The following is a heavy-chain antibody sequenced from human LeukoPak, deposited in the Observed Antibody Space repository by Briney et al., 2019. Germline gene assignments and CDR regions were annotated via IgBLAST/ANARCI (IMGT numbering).Heavy chain of an antibody. Sequence: SVKVSCKASGGTFSSYAISWVRQAPGQGLEWMGRIIPIFGTANYAQKFQGRVTITTDESTSTAYMELSSLRSEDTAVYYCATSPAGYSSGGWLDPWGQGTLVTVSS. D-gene: IGHD6-19*01. V-gene: IGHV1-69*05. J-gene: IGHJ5*02. CDR2: IIPIFGTA. CDR3: ATSPAGYSSGGWLDP. CDR1: GGTFSSYA.